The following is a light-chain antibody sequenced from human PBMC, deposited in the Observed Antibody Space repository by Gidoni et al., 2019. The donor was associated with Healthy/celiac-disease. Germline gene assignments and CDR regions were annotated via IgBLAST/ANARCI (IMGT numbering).Light chain of an antibody. Sequence: EIVLTQSPATLSLSPGERATLSCRASQSVSSYLAWYQQNPGQAPRLLIYDASNRATGIPARFSCSGSGTDFTLTISSLEPEDFAVYYCQQRSNGPTFGQGTRLEIK. CDR2: DAS. CDR1: QSVSSY. V-gene: IGKV3-11*01. CDR3: QQRSNGPT. J-gene: IGKJ5*01.